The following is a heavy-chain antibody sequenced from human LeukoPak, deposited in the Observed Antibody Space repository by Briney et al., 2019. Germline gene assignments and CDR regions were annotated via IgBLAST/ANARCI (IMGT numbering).Heavy chain of an antibody. D-gene: IGHD6-19*01. V-gene: IGHV4-39*07. Sequence: SETLSLTCIVSGGSISSSSYYWGWIRQPPGKGLEWIGSIYYSGSTYYNPSLKSRVTISVDTSKNQFSLKLSSVTAADTAVYYCARASSDYYYYYMDVWGKGTTVTISS. CDR2: IYYSGST. CDR3: ARASSDYYYYYMDV. J-gene: IGHJ6*03. CDR1: GGSISSSSYY.